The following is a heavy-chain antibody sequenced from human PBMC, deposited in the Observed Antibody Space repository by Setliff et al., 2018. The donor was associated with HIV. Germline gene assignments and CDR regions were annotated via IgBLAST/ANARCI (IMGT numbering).Heavy chain of an antibody. Sequence: GGSLRLSCAASGFTLSNYQMSWVRQAPGKGLEWVAKIKGDVDQKYYVDSVKGRFTISRDNAQNSLYLQVTSLRVEDTALYYCAKRTYVSAWYDKPVYFYYYMDVWGKGTMVTVSS. D-gene: IGHD6-19*01. CDR2: IKGDVDQK. CDR3: AKRTYVSAWYDKPVYFYYYMDV. V-gene: IGHV3-7*03. J-gene: IGHJ6*03. CDR1: GFTLSNYQ.